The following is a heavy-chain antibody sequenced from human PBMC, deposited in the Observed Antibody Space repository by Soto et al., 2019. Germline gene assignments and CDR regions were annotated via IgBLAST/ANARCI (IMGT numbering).Heavy chain of an antibody. CDR2: FSASGGTT. CDR1: VFTFSNYA. Sequence: GGSLQLYCVSSVFTFSNYAMTWVRQAPGKGLDPPSGFSASGGTTYYAASVSGRFTVSRDNSKNTLYLQMDSLRAEDSATYYCAKEKFDFWSGYYTDPHYGMDVWGQGTTFTVSS. V-gene: IGHV3-23*01. J-gene: IGHJ6*01. CDR3: AKEKFDFWSGYYTDPHYGMDV. D-gene: IGHD3-3*01.